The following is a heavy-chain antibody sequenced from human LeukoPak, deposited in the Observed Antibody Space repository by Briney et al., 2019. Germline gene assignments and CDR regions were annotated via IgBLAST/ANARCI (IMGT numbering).Heavy chain of an antibody. J-gene: IGHJ6*03. D-gene: IGHD3-3*01. Sequence: RGSLSLSCAASGFTSTRFTINWGRPGPEGGRGWVSYIRSVREGTYYARSVKGRLTISRDNAKNTPFRQINSLRAADTAVNSCAKDQGEFWSGYTGSYYYYIAGSGK. CDR3: AKDQGEFWSGYTGSYYYYIAG. V-gene: IGHV3-21*05. CDR2: IRSVREGT. CDR1: GFTSTRFT.